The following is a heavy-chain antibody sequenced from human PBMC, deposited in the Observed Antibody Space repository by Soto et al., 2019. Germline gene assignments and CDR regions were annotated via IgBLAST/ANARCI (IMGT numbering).Heavy chain of an antibody. CDR2: ISNDGSNE. V-gene: IGHV3-30*18. J-gene: IGHJ4*02. Sequence: GGSLRLSCAGSGFTFRWFGMNWVRQAPGKGLEWVARISNDGSNEYYVDSVKGRFTISRDNSKNTLYLQMDSLRAEDTAVYYCAKGEVRGIIPSYFDYWGLGTLVTVS. CDR3: AKGEVRGIIPSYFDY. CDR1: GFTFRWFG. D-gene: IGHD3-10*01.